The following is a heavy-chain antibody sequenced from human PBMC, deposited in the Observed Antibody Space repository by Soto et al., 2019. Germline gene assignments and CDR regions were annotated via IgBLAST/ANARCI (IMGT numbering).Heavy chain of an antibody. D-gene: IGHD6-13*01. CDR2: INPSGGST. CDR1: GYTFTSYY. Sequence: ASVKVSCKASGYTFTSYYMHWVRQAPGQGLEWMGIINPSGGSTSYAQKFQGRVTMTRDTSTSTVYMELSSLRSEDTAVYYCARYPQGAAGTYYFDYWGQGTLVTVSS. J-gene: IGHJ4*02. V-gene: IGHV1-46*01. CDR3: ARYPQGAAGTYYFDY.